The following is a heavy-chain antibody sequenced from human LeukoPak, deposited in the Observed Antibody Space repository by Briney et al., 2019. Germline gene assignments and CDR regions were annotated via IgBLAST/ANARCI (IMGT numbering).Heavy chain of an antibody. Sequence: GGSLRLSCAASGFTFSRFLMTWVRQAPGKGLEWVSSISQSGNNIYYVDSVKGRFTISRDNSKNTLYLQMNSLRAEDTAVYYCVYRIWCGDYDDAFDIWGQGTMVTVSS. J-gene: IGHJ3*02. V-gene: IGHV3-23*01. D-gene: IGHD3-10*01. CDR2: ISQSGNNI. CDR3: VYRIWCGDYDDAFDI. CDR1: GFTFSRFL.